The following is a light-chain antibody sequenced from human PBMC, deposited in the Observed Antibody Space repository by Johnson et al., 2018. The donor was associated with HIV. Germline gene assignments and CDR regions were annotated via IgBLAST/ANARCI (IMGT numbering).Light chain of an antibody. Sequence: HSVLTQPPSVSAAPGQIVTISCSGSSSDIGNNYVSWYQQLPGTAPKLLIYENNKRPSGIPDRFSGSKSGTSATLGITGLPTGDEADYYCGTWDSSLSAGVFGTGTKVTVL. CDR3: GTWDSSLSAGV. CDR1: SSDIGNNY. J-gene: IGLJ1*01. V-gene: IGLV1-51*01. CDR2: ENN.